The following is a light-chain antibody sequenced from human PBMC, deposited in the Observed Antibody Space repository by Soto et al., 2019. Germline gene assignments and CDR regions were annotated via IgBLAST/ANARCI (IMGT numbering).Light chain of an antibody. J-gene: IGLJ2*01. CDR3: SSFAGGGNPVL. CDR1: SSDVGGYNY. CDR2: EVT. V-gene: IGLV2-8*01. Sequence: QSALTQPPSASGSLGQSVTISCTGTSSDVGGYNYVSWHQQHPGKAPKVMIYEVTKRPPGVPDRFSGSKSGNTASLTVSGLQAEDEADDYCSSFAGGGNPVLLGGGTKVTV.